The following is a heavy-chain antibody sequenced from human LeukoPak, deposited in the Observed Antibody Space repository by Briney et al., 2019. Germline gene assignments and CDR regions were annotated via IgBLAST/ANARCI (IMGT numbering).Heavy chain of an antibody. J-gene: IGHJ4*02. CDR3: AREMLVIPAAVDY. CDR2: ISLSGRFI. Sequence: PGGSLRLSCGASGFNFSASSMSWVRQAPGKGLEWVASISLSGRFIYYADSLKGRFTISRDNAKNSVHLQVNSLRAEDTAVYYCAREMLVIPAAVDYWGQGTLVTVSS. V-gene: IGHV3-21*01. D-gene: IGHD2-2*01. CDR1: GFNFSASS.